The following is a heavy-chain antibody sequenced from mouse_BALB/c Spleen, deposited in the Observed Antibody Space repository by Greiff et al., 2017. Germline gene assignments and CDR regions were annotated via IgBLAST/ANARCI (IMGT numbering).Heavy chain of an antibody. CDR3: ARAFNWTPFDY. CDR1: GFTFSSFG. J-gene: IGHJ2*01. CDR2: ISSGSSTI. Sequence: EVQVVESGGGLVQPGGSRKLSCAASGFTFSSFGMHWVRQAPEKGLEWVAYISSGSSTIYYADTVKGRFTISRDNPKNTLFLQMTSLRSEDTAMYYCARAFNWTPFDYWGQGTTLTVSS. V-gene: IGHV5-17*02. D-gene: IGHD4-1*01.